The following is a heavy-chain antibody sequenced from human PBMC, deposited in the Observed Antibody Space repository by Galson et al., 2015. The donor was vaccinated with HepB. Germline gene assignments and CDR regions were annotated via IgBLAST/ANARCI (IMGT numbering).Heavy chain of an antibody. J-gene: IGHJ4*02. D-gene: IGHD6-19*01. V-gene: IGHV3-48*01. Sequence: SLRLSCAVSGFTFSRYSLNWVRQAPGKGLEWVSHITSSSNTIYYADSVKGRFTISRDNAKNAVYLQMNSLRAEDTAVYYCTRVYSSGWTPDYWGQGTLVTASS. CDR2: ITSSSNTI. CDR1: GFTFSRYS. CDR3: TRVYSSGWTPDY.